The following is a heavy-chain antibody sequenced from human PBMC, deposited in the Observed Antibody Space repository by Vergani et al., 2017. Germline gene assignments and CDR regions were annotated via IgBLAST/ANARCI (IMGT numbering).Heavy chain of an antibody. J-gene: IGHJ5*01. CDR2: SKSDGSIT. CDR3: VRARCSGPCFMSNWFDS. V-gene: IGHV3-74*01. D-gene: IGHD5-12*01. Sequence: EVQLVESGGGLIHPGGSLRLPCEGSGFSFSGYWMHWVRQSPEKGLVWVSRSKSDGSITNYADSVKGRFTISRDNAKNTLYLEMNSLRGDDTAIYYCVRARCSGPCFMSNWFDSWGQGTLVTVSS. CDR1: GFSFSGYW.